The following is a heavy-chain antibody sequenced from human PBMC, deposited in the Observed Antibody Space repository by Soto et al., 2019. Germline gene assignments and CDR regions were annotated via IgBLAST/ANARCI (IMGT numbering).Heavy chain of an antibody. CDR3: ASGSHVPHY. D-gene: IGHD6-6*01. CDR2: ISHSGST. J-gene: IGHJ4*02. V-gene: IGHV4-30-2*01. CDR1: GGSISSGGYS. Sequence: QLQLQESGSGLVKPSQTLSLTCAVSGGSISSGGYSWSWIRQPPGKGLEWIGYISHSGSTYYNPSLQRRVTISVDRSKNQFSLKLSSVAAADTAMYYCASGSHVPHYWGQGTLVTVSS.